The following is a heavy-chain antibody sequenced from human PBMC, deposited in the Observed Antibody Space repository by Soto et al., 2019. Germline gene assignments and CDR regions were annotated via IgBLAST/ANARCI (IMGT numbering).Heavy chain of an antibody. CDR1: GGSVSSGSYY. CDR3: ALVSRGYSGYDTTPRDY. CDR2: IYYSGST. Sequence: QVQLQESGPGLVKPSETLSLTCTVSGGSVSSGSYYWSWIRQPPGKGLEWIGYIYYSGSTNYNPSLKSRVTISVDTSKNQFSLKLSSVTAADTAVYYCALVSRGYSGYDTTPRDYWGQGTLVTVSS. V-gene: IGHV4-61*01. D-gene: IGHD5-12*01. J-gene: IGHJ4*02.